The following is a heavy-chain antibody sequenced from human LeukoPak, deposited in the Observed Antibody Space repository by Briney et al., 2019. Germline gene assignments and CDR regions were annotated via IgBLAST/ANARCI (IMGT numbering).Heavy chain of an antibody. V-gene: IGHV3-7*01. Sequence: GGPLRLSCAASGFTFSSYWMSWVRQAPGKGLEWVANIKQDGSEKYYVDSVKGRFTISRDNAKNSLYLQMNSLRAEDTAVYYCARVQWEYCSGGSCYAFDYWGQGTLVTVSS. D-gene: IGHD2-15*01. J-gene: IGHJ4*02. CDR3: ARVQWEYCSGGSCYAFDY. CDR1: GFTFSSYW. CDR2: IKQDGSEK.